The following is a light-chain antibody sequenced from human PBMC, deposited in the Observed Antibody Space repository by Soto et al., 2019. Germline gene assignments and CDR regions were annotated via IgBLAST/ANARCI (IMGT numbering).Light chain of an antibody. CDR3: CSYAGSYSFYV. V-gene: IGLV2-11*01. Sequence: QSALTQPRSVSGSPGQSVTISCTGTTSDVGGYNYVSWYQRHPGKAPKLIIYDVYTRPSGVPDRFSGSKSGNTASLTISGLQAEDEAVYYCCSYAGSYSFYVFGSGTKSPS. J-gene: IGLJ1*01. CDR2: DVY. CDR1: TSDVGGYNY.